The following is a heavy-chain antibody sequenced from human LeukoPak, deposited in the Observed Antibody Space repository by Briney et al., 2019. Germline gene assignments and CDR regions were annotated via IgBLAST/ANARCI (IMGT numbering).Heavy chain of an antibody. V-gene: IGHV3-21*01. D-gene: IGHD5-18*01. CDR3: ARDVSGYSYGLGDY. Sequence: PGGSLRLSCAASGFTFSSYSMNWVRQAPGKGLEWVSSISSSSSYISYADSVKGRFTVSRDNAKNSLYPQMNSLRAEDTAMYYCARDVSGYSYGLGDYWGQGTLVTVSS. CDR1: GFTFSSYS. CDR2: ISSSSSYI. J-gene: IGHJ4*02.